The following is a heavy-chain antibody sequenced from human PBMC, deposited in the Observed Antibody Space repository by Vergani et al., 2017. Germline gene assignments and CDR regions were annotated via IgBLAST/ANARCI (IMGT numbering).Heavy chain of an antibody. J-gene: IGHJ4*02. CDR3: ARDYTDDSSGYANDIFDY. CDR1: GFTFDDYG. D-gene: IGHD3-22*01. V-gene: IGHV3-20*04. Sequence: EVQLVESGGGVVRPGGSLRLSCAASGFTFDDYGMSWVRQAPGKGLEWGSGINWNGGSTGYADSVKGRFTISRDNAKNSLYLQMKSLRAEDTAVYYCARDYTDDSSGYANDIFDYWGQGTLVTVSS. CDR2: INWNGGST.